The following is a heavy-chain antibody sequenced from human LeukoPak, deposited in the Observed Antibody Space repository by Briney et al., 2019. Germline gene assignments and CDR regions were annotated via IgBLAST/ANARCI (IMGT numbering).Heavy chain of an antibody. J-gene: IGHJ4*02. D-gene: IGHD6-13*01. CDR1: GFTFSSYA. CDR3: ARVYIAAAGALFDY. CDR2: ISYDGTNK. V-gene: IGHV3-30-3*01. Sequence: GGSLRLSCAASGFTFSSYAMHWVRQAPGKGLEWVAVISYDGTNKYYADSVKGRFTISRDNSKNTLYLQMNSLRAEDTAVYYCARVYIAAAGALFDYWGQGTLVTVSS.